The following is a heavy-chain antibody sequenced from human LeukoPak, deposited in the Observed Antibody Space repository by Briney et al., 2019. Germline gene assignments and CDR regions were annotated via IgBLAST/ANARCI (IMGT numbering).Heavy chain of an antibody. CDR1: GYTFTSFG. V-gene: IGHV1-18*01. J-gene: IGHJ4*02. Sequence: ASVKVSCKASGYTFTSFGIGWVRQAPGQRLEWMGWISTSTGHTNYTHRLQGRVSMTTDTSTNTVYMEMKSLTSDDSAVYYCARRSGTYSDLDFWGQGTLVTVSS. CDR2: ISTSTGHT. CDR3: ARRSGTYSDLDF. D-gene: IGHD1-26*01.